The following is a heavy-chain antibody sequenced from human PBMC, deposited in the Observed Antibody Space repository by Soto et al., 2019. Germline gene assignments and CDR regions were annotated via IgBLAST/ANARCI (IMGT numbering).Heavy chain of an antibody. CDR1: GGSISSSSYH. Sequence: SETLSLTCTVFGGSISSSSYHWGWIRQPPGKGLEWIGSIYYSGSTYYNPSLKSRVTISVDTSKNQFSLKLSSVTAADTAVYYCARRGLDYGDYIGAFDIWGQGTMVTVSS. D-gene: IGHD4-17*01. J-gene: IGHJ3*02. CDR3: ARRGLDYGDYIGAFDI. CDR2: IYYSGST. V-gene: IGHV4-39*01.